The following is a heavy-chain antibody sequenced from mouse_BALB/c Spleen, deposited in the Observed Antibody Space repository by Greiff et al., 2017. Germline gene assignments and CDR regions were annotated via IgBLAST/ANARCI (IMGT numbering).Heavy chain of an antibody. J-gene: IGHJ3*01. D-gene: IGHD1-1*01. CDR1: GFTFSSYA. CDR2: ISSGGST. V-gene: IGHV5-6-5*01. CDR3: ARGGDYSWFAY. Sequence: EVMLVESGGGLVKPGGSLKLSCAASGFTFSSYAMSWVRQTPEKRLEWVASISSGGSTYYPDSVKGRFTISRDNARNILYLQMSSLRSEDTAMYYCARGGDYSWFAYWGQGTLVTVSA.